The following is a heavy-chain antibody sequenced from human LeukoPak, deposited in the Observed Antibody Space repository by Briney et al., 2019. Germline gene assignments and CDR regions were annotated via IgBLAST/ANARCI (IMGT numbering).Heavy chain of an antibody. CDR2: IRYDGSNK. CDR1: GFTFSSYG. J-gene: IGHJ4*02. D-gene: IGHD2-2*01. CDR3: AKEYCSSTRCSSFGD. V-gene: IGHV3-30*02. Sequence: PGGSLRLSCAASGFTFSSYGMHWVRQAPGKGLEWVAFIRYDGSNKYYADSVKGRFTISRDNSKNTLYLQMNSLRAEDTAVYYCAKEYCSSTRCSSFGDWGQGTLVTVSS.